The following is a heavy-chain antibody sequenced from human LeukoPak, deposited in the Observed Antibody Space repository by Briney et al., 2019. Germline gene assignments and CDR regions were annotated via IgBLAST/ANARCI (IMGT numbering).Heavy chain of an antibody. CDR1: GLTFSSYW. V-gene: IGHV3-7*03. CDR3: ASGLELDY. Sequence: GGSLRLSCAASGLTFSSYWMRWVRQAPGKGLEWVANIKQDGSEKNHVDSVKGRFTISRDNAKNSLYLQMNSLRAEDTAVYYCASGLELDYWGQGTLVTVSS. CDR2: IKQDGSEK. J-gene: IGHJ4*02.